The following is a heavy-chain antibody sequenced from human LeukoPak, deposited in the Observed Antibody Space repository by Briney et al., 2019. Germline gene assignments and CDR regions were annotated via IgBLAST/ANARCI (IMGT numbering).Heavy chain of an antibody. CDR1: GYSISSGYH. J-gene: IGHJ4*02. D-gene: IGHD2-2*01. V-gene: IGHV4-38-2*02. CDR2: IYIGGTT. Sequence: SETLSPTCTVSGYSISSGYHWGWIRQPPGKGLEWIGSIYIGGTTFHNPSLKSRVTISLDTSKNQFSLGLSSVTAADTAVYHCARSGDKGYCSTTSCYGFDYWGQGILVTVSS. CDR3: ARSGDKGYCSTTSCYGFDY.